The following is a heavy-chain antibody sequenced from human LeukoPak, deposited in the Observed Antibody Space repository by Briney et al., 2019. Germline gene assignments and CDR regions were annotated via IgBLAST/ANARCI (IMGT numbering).Heavy chain of an antibody. D-gene: IGHD6-19*01. V-gene: IGHV3-30*02. CDR2: IRYDGSNK. CDR1: GFTFSSYG. J-gene: IGHJ4*02. Sequence: GGSLRLSCAASGFTFSSYGMHWVRQAPGKGLEWVAFIRYDGSNKYYADSVKGRFTISRDNAKNSLYLQMNSLRAEDTAVYYCARDHGSGWYVDYWGQGTLVTVSS. CDR3: ARDHGSGWYVDY.